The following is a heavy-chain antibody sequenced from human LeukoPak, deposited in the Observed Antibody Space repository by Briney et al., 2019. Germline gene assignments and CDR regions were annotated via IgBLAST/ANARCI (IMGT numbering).Heavy chain of an antibody. CDR3: ARDPYSSSWTKGWFDP. V-gene: IGHV3-11*06. D-gene: IGHD6-13*01. CDR2: ISSSSSYI. Sequence: GESLKISCAASGFTFSDYYMSWIRQAPGKGLEWVSSISSSSSYIYYADSVKGRFTISRDNAKNSLYLQMNSLRAEDTAVYYCARDPYSSSWTKGWFDPWGQGTLVTVSS. CDR1: GFTFSDYY. J-gene: IGHJ5*02.